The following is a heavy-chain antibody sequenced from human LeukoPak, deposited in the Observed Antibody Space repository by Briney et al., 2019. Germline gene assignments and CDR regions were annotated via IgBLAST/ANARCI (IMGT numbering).Heavy chain of an antibody. CDR3: AKNTQYSGYYDC. D-gene: IGHD6-6*01. J-gene: IGHJ4*02. CDR1: GFTVSRNY. Sequence: GGSLRLSCAASGFTVSRNYMSWVRQAPGKGLEWVSVIYSGGTTYYADSVKGRFTISRDNSKNTLYLQMNSLRAEDTAVYYCAKNTQYSGYYDCWGQGTLVAVSS. CDR2: IYSGGTT. V-gene: IGHV3-53*01.